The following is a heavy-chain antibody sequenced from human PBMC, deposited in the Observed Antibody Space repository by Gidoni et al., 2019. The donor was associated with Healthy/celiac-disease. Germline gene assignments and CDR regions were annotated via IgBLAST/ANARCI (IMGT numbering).Heavy chain of an antibody. CDR1: GFTFSSYG. CDR3: ARDRPGYDSSGPLDY. Sequence: QVQLVESGGGVVQPGRSLRLSCAASGFTFSSYGMHWVRQAPGRGLEWVAVIWYDGSNKYYADSVKGRFTISRDKSKNTLYLQMNSLRAEDTAVYYCARDRPGYDSSGPLDYWGQGTLVTVSS. J-gene: IGHJ4*02. V-gene: IGHV3-33*01. D-gene: IGHD3-22*01. CDR2: IWYDGSNK.